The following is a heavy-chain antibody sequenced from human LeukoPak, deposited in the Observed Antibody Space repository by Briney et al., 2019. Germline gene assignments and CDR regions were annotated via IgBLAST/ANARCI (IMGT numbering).Heavy chain of an antibody. CDR3: ARGQGRQLSPYDY. CDR2: ISSSSSTI. Sequence: PGGSLRLSCAASGFTFSSYGMTWVRQAPGKGLEWVSYISSSSSTIYYADSVKGRFTISRDNAKNSLYLQMNSLRAEDTAVYYCARGQGRQLSPYDYWGQGTLVTVSS. V-gene: IGHV3-48*04. CDR1: GFTFSSYG. J-gene: IGHJ4*02. D-gene: IGHD5-18*01.